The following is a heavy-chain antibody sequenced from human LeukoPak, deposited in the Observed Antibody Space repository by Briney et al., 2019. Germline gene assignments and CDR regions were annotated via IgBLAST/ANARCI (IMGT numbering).Heavy chain of an antibody. V-gene: IGHV3-30*18. CDR1: GFTFSSYG. CDR3: AKVITYCSSTSCSAYYYYGMDV. J-gene: IGHJ6*02. Sequence: PGGSLRLSCAASGFTFSSYGMHWVRQAPGKGLEWVAVISYDGSNKYYADSVKGRFTISRDNSKNTLYLQMNSLRAEDTAVYYCAKVITYCSSTSCSAYYYYGMDVWGQGTTVTVSS. CDR2: ISYDGSNK. D-gene: IGHD2-2*01.